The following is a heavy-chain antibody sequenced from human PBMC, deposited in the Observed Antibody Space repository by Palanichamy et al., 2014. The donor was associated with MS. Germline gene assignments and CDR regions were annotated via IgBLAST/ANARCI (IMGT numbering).Heavy chain of an antibody. CDR2: ISSSSSTI. J-gene: IGHJ4*02. Sequence: EVQLVEVWGRTWYRXGGVPSRLSCAASGFTFTGYTMHWVRQAPGKGLEWISYISSSSSTIYYADSVRGRFTISRDNAKKSLYLWMNSLRDEDTAVYYCARDSATVKFDCWGQGTLVTVSS. D-gene: IGHD3-10*01. CDR1: GFTFTGYT. V-gene: IGHV3-48*02. CDR3: ARDSATVKFDC.